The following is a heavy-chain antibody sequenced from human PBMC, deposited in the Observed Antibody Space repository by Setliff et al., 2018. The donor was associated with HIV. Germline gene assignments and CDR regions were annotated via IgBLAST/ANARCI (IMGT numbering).Heavy chain of an antibody. CDR3: AGSAHSYSYMGYYYHTMDV. CDR2: MLPILGMG. D-gene: IGHD4-4*01. V-gene: IGHV1-69*10. J-gene: IGHJ6*02. Sequence: VKVSCKTSGGTFSTYVITWVRQAPGQGLEWMGGMLPILGMGDFAQKFQGRVTITADASTRTAYMELSSLTSDDTAVYYCAGSAHSYSYMGYYYHTMDVWGQGTTVTVSS. CDR1: GGTFSTYV.